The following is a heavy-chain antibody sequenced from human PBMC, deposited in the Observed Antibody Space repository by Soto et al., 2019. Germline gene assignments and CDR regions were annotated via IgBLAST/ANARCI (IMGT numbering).Heavy chain of an antibody. CDR2: IWYDGSNK. CDR3: ARAPYYYDSCGYGSYYYGMDV. V-gene: IGHV3-33*01. Sequence: QVQLVESGGGVVQPGRSLRLSCAASGFTFSSYGMHWVRQAPGKGLEWVAVIWYDGSNKYYADSVKGRFTISRDNSKNTLYLQMNSLRAEDTAVYYCARAPYYYDSCGYGSYYYGMDVWGQGTTVTVSS. CDR1: GFTFSSYG. J-gene: IGHJ6*02. D-gene: IGHD3-22*01.